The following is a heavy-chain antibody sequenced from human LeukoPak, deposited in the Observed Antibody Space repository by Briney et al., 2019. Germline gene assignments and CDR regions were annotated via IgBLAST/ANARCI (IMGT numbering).Heavy chain of an antibody. V-gene: IGHV1-2*06. Sequence: ASVKVSCKASGYTFTGYYMHWVRQAPGQGLEWTGRINPNSGGTNYAQKFQGRVTMTRDTSISTAYMELSRLRSDDTAVYYCARQYYDILTGYYFDYWGQGTLVTVSS. J-gene: IGHJ4*02. CDR2: INPNSGGT. D-gene: IGHD3-9*01. CDR1: GYTFTGYY. CDR3: ARQYYDILTGYYFDY.